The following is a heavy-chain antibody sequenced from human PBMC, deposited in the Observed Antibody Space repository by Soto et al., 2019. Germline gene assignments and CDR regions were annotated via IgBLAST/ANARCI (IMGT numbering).Heavy chain of an antibody. Sequence: SETLSLTCTVSGDSISSYYWSWIRQPPGKGLEWIAYVYNSGSTNYNPSLKSRVTISVDTSKNQFSLKLSSVTAADTAVYYCARHRYNYGNYYFDYWGQGTLVTVSS. CDR1: GDSISSYY. J-gene: IGHJ4*02. V-gene: IGHV4-59*08. CDR2: VYNSGST. D-gene: IGHD5-18*01. CDR3: ARHRYNYGNYYFDY.